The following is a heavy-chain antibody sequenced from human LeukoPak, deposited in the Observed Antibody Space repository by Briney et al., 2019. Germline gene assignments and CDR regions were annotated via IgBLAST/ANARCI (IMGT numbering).Heavy chain of an antibody. CDR3: ARVRWDCTNGVCRLGNWFDP. Sequence: PSETLSLTCTVSGGSISSYYWSWIRQPAGKGLEWIGRIYTSGSTNYNPSLKSRVTMSVDTSKNQFSLKLSSVTAADTAVYYCARVRWDCTNGVCRLGNWFDPWGQGTLVTVSS. CDR2: IYTSGST. CDR1: GGSISSYY. D-gene: IGHD2-8*01. J-gene: IGHJ5*02. V-gene: IGHV4-4*07.